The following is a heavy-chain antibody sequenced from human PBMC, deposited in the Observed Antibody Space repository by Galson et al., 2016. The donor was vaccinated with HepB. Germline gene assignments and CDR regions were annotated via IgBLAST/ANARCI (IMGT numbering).Heavy chain of an antibody. CDR3: ATQSASTKCYWCFDP. Sequence: SLRLSCAASGFTVSNLYMTWVRQAPGKGLEWVALIYKSGRTTYAASVKGRFIISRVNSKNMMFLQMNNLRAADTAVYYCATQSASTKCYWCFDPWGQGTLVTVSS. J-gene: IGHJ5*02. CDR2: IYKSGRT. D-gene: IGHD2-2*01. V-gene: IGHV3-53*01. CDR1: GFTVSNLY.